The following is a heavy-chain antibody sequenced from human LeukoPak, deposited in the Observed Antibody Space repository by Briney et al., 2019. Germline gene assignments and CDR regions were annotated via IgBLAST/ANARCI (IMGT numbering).Heavy chain of an antibody. D-gene: IGHD1-1*01. J-gene: IGHJ4*02. CDR2: INNDGTST. Sequence: PGGSLRLSCAASGFTLSGYWTHWVRQAPGKGLVWVSRINNDGTSTIYADSVKGRFTISRDNAKNTLYLQMNSLRAEDTAIYYCARDQSGTTLDYWGQGTLVTVSS. V-gene: IGHV3-74*01. CDR1: GFTLSGYW. CDR3: ARDQSGTTLDY.